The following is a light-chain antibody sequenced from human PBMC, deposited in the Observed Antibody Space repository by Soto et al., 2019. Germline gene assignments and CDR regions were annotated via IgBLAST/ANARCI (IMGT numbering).Light chain of an antibody. CDR1: QSVSSN. Sequence: EIVLTQSPATLSVSPGERATRSCRASQSVSSNLAWYQQRPGLPPRLLIYGASTRASGIPARFSGSGSETEFTLTISSLQSEDFATYYCQQYNNWPRTFGQGTKVEIK. J-gene: IGKJ1*01. CDR2: GAS. V-gene: IGKV3D-15*01. CDR3: QQYNNWPRT.